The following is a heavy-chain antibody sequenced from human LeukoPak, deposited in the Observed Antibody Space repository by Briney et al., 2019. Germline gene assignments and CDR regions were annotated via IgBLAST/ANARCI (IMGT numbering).Heavy chain of an antibody. CDR1: GFTFSTYA. V-gene: IGHV3-7*04. CDR2: IKQDGSKK. Sequence: GGSLRLSCAASGFTFSTYAMSWVRQAPGKGLEWVANIKQDGSKKSYVDSVKGRFTISRDNAKNSLYLQMNSLRAEDTAIYYCTRVGYIDEGIDYWGQGTLVTVSS. J-gene: IGHJ4*02. CDR3: TRVGYIDEGIDY. D-gene: IGHD5-24*01.